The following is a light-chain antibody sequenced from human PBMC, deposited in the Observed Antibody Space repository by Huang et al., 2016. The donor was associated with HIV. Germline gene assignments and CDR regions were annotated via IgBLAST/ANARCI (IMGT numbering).Light chain of an antibody. V-gene: IGKV1-39*01. CDR2: GAS. Sequence: DIQMTQSPSSLSASVGDRVTITCRATQSVTKYLNWYQQKPGKAPKLLIYGASSLQTGVPARFSGSGSGTDFTLTISSRQPEDFATYYCQQSSSPPPTFGPGTKVDIK. CDR3: QQSSSPPPT. CDR1: QSVTKY. J-gene: IGKJ3*01.